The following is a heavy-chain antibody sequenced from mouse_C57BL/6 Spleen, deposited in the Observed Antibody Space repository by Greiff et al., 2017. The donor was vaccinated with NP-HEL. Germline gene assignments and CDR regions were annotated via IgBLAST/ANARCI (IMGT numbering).Heavy chain of an antibody. CDR3: TSGGLRRPDYFDY. D-gene: IGHD2-4*01. Sequence: VQLQQSGAELVRPGASVTLSCKASGYTFTDYEMHWVKQTPVHGLEWIGAIDPETGGTAYNQKFKGKAILTADKSSSTAYMELRSLTSEDSAVYYCTSGGLRRPDYFDYWGQGTTLTVSS. V-gene: IGHV1-15*01. CDR1: GYTFTDYE. CDR2: IDPETGGT. J-gene: IGHJ2*01.